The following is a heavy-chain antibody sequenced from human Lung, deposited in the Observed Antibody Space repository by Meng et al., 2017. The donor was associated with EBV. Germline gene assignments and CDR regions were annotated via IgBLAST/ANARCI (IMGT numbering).Heavy chain of an antibody. V-gene: IGHV4-34*01. J-gene: IGHJ4*02. CDR1: GGSSNSDS. CDR3: ARMYSEIQRVRGIDY. CDR2: INQSAST. D-gene: IGHD3-10*01. Sequence: VRLSHCGLSLWSPWPALPLPGGSYGGSSNSDSWGGLRQPRRNGLEWSGEINQSASTNYNPSPKTRVTISVDTSKSQSSLKLSSVTAADTAVYYCARMYSEIQRVRGIDYWGQGTLVTVSS.